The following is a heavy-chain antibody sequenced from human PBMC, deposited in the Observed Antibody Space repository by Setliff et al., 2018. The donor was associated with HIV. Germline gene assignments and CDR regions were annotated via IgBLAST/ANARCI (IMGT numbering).Heavy chain of an antibody. Sequence: SETLSLTCGVSGYSISSDYCWGWIRQPPGKGLEWIGEINHDRTTNYNPSLKSRVTISVDTSQNQFSLKLSSVTAADTAIYYCARRIYGNNPYFDYWSQGTLVTVSS. D-gene: IGHD4-17*01. J-gene: IGHJ4*02. CDR2: INHDRTT. CDR3: ARRIYGNNPYFDY. V-gene: IGHV4-38-2*01. CDR1: GYSISSDYC.